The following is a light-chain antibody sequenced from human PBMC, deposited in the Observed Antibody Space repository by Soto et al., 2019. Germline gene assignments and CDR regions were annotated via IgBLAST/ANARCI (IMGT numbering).Light chain of an antibody. V-gene: IGKV3-15*01. CDR3: QQYNNWPPIT. CDR1: QSVRSN. CDR2: GAS. Sequence: EIVMTQSPATLSVSPGEGATLSCRASQSVRSNLARYQQKPGQAPRLLMYGASTRATGIPARFSGSGSGTEFTLTISSLQSEDFAVYYCQQYNNWPPITFGQGTRLEIK. J-gene: IGKJ5*01.